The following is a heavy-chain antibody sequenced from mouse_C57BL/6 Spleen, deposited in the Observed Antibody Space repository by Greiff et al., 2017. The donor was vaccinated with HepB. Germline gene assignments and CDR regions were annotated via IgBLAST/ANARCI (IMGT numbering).Heavy chain of an antibody. Sequence: VQLQQSGPELVKPGASVKISCKASGYSFTDYNMNWVKQSNGKSLEWIGVINPNYGTTSYNQKFKGKATLTVDQSSSTAYMQLNSLTSEDSAVYYCEICRLLRFLYAMDYWGQGTSVTVSS. V-gene: IGHV1-39*01. J-gene: IGHJ4*01. CDR2: INPNYGTT. D-gene: IGHD2-2*01. CDR1: GYSFTDYN. CDR3: EICRLLRFLYAMDY.